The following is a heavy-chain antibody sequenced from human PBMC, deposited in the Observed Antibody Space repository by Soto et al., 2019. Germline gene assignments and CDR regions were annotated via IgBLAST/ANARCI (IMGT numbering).Heavy chain of an antibody. V-gene: IGHV1-58*01. CDR3: AASMGGSQTYYDFWSGYSRLDY. Sequence: GASVKVSCKASGFTFTSSAVQWVRQARGQRLEWIGWIVVGSGNTNYAQKFQERVTITRDMSTSTAYMELSSLRSEDTAVYYCAASMGGSQTYYDFWSGYSRLDYWGQRTLVTVSS. CDR1: GFTFTSSA. CDR2: IVVGSGNT. J-gene: IGHJ4*02. D-gene: IGHD3-3*01.